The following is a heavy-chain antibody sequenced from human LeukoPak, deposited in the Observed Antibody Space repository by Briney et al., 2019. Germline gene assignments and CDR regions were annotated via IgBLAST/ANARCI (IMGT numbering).Heavy chain of an antibody. CDR3: AKEGLMGGYRYFDY. D-gene: IGHD3-16*01. V-gene: IGHV3-23*01. CDR2: IGGSAGTT. J-gene: IGHJ4*02. CDR1: GFTFSSYV. Sequence: GGSLRLSCAASGFTFSSYVMSWVRQAPGKGLEWVSAIGGSAGTTYYADSVKGRFTLSRDNSKNTLYLQMNSLRAEDTAVYYCAKEGLMGGYRYFDYWGRGLSVTVS.